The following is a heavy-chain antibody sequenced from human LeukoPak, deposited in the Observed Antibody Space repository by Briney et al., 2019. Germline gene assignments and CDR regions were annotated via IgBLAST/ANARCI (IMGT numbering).Heavy chain of an antibody. V-gene: IGHV4-4*07. CDR2: IYTSGST. Sequence: SETLSLTCTVSGGSISSYYWSWIRQPAGKGLEWIGRIYTSGSTNYNPSLKSRVTMSVDTSKNQFSLKLSSVTAADTAVYYCARDGYDSSGYYYYFDYWGQGTLVTASS. D-gene: IGHD3-22*01. CDR1: GGSISSYY. J-gene: IGHJ4*02. CDR3: ARDGYDSSGYYYYFDY.